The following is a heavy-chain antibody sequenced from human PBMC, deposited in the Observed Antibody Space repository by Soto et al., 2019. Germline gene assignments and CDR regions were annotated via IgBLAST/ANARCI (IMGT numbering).Heavy chain of an antibody. CDR2: INQDGGGT. D-gene: IGHD6-19*01. V-gene: IGHV3-7*03. CDR3: ARYFRGSGRYFFDY. J-gene: IGHJ4*02. Sequence: GGSLRLSCVASGFTFISSFMGWVRQAPGKGLEWVANINQDGGGTYYVDSVGGRFTISRDNAKDSLYLQMNSLRGEDTAVYYCARYFRGSGRYFFDYWGQGTLVTVSS. CDR1: GFTFISSF.